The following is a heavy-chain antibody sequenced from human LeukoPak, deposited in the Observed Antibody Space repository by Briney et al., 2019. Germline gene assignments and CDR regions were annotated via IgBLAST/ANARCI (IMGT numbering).Heavy chain of an antibody. D-gene: IGHD2-2*02. CDR3: ARVQPYSSTSCYTRGIGY. Sequence: ASVKVSCKASGYTFTGYYMHWVRQAPGQGLEWMGWINPNSGGTNYAQKFQGRVTMTRDTSISTAYMELSRLRSDDTAVYYCARVQPYSSTSCYTRGIGYWGQGTLVTVSS. J-gene: IGHJ4*02. V-gene: IGHV1-2*02. CDR1: GYTFTGYY. CDR2: INPNSGGT.